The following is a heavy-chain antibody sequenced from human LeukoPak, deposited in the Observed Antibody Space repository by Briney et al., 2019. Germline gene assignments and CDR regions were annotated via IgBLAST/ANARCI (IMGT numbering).Heavy chain of an antibody. CDR2: ISGSGGST. V-gene: IGHV3-23*01. D-gene: IGHD3-22*01. CDR1: GFTFSSYA. J-gene: IGHJ4*02. CDR3: AKEGYYYDSSGYYPPTF. Sequence: GGSLRLSCAASGFTFSSYAMSGVRQAPGKGLEGVSAISGSGGSTYYADSVKGRFTISRDNSKNTLYLQMNSLRAEDTAVYYCAKEGYYYDSSGYYPPTFWRQGPLVTVSS.